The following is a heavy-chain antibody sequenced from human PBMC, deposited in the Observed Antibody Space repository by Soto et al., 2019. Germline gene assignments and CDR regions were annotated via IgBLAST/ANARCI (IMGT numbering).Heavy chain of an antibody. CDR1: GYTLTELS. CDR3: AKDLSVHRRSLVATIDVDY. D-gene: IGHD5-12*01. Sequence: ASVKVSCKVSGYTLTELSMHWVRQAPGKGLEWMGGFDPEDGETIYAQKFQGRVTMTRDTSTSTVYMELSSLRAEDTAVYYCAKDLSVHRRSLVATIDVDYWGQGTLVTVSS. V-gene: IGHV1-24*01. J-gene: IGHJ4*02. CDR2: FDPEDGET.